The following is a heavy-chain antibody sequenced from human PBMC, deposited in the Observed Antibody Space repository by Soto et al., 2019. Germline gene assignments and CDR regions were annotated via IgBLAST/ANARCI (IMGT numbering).Heavy chain of an antibody. CDR3: ARERGYGDYDSGY. D-gene: IGHD4-17*01. CDR2: ISAYNGNT. CDR1: GYTFTSYG. Sequence: QVQLVQSGAEVKKPGASVKVSCKASGYTFTSYGISWVRQAPGQGLERMGWISAYNGNTNYAQKRQGRVPRTTDTTTGTADKEQRSLQSDDTAVYYCARERGYGDYDSGYWGQGTRVTVSS. V-gene: IGHV1-18*01. J-gene: IGHJ4*02.